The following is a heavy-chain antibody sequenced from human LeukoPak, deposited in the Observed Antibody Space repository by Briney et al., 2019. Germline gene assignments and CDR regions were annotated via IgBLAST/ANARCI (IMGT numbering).Heavy chain of an antibody. CDR1: GITLSNYG. D-gene: IGHD3-10*01. CDR2: ISDSGGST. Sequence: GGSLRLSCAVSGITLSNYGMSWVRQAPGKGLEWVAGISDSGGSTNYADSVKGRFTISRDNPKNTLYLQMNSLRAEDTAVYFCAKRGIVIRAVIIVGFHKEAYYFDYWGQEALVTVSS. J-gene: IGHJ4*02. V-gene: IGHV3-23*01. CDR3: AKRGIVIRAVIIVGFHKEAYYFDY.